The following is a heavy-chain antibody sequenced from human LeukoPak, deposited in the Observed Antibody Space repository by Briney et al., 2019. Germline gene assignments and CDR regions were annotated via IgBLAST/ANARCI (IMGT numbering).Heavy chain of an antibody. Sequence: GGSLRLSCAASGFTFSSYAMSWVRQAPGKGLEWVSAISGSGGSTYYADSMKGRFTISRDNSKNTLYLQMNSLRAEDTAVYYCANSLWDASDYWGQGTLDTVSS. CDR1: GFTFSSYA. CDR3: ANSLWDASDY. CDR2: ISGSGGST. D-gene: IGHD1-26*01. V-gene: IGHV3-23*01. J-gene: IGHJ4*02.